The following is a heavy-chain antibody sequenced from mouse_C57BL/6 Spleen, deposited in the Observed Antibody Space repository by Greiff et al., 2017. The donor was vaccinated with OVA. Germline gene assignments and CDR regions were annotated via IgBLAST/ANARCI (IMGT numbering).Heavy chain of an antibody. Sequence: VQLKESGAELVRPGASVKLSCTASGFNIKDDYMHWVKQRPEQGLEWIGWIDPENGDTEYASKFQGKATITADTSSNTAYLQLSSLTSEDTAVYYCTYGSSYDYWGQGTTLTVSS. J-gene: IGHJ2*01. V-gene: IGHV14-4*01. CDR2: IDPENGDT. CDR1: GFNIKDDY. D-gene: IGHD1-1*01. CDR3: TYGSSYDY.